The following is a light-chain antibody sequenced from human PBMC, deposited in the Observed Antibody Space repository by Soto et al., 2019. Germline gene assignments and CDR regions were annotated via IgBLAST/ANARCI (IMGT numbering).Light chain of an antibody. V-gene: IGKV1-9*01. CDR2: ATS. Sequence: PSSLSASIGDRVTITCRASQGISSYLAWYQHKPGRAPKLLIFATSTLQSGVPSRFSGSGSGTEFTLTISSLQSEDFAIYYCQHYSNWPPWTFGQGTKVDTK. CDR1: QGISSY. J-gene: IGKJ1*01. CDR3: QHYSNWPPWT.